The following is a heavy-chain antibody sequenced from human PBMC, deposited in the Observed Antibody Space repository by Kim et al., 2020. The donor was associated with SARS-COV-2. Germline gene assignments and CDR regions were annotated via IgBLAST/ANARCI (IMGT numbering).Heavy chain of an antibody. Sequence: GGSLRLSCAASGFTFSRDWMHWVRQAPGKGLVWVSLINSDGTSTSYADSVKGRFTISRDNAKNTLYLQMNSLRAEDTAVYYCANAMSGISNYWGQGTLVTVSS. D-gene: IGHD3-10*01. J-gene: IGHJ4*02. CDR1: GFTFSRDW. V-gene: IGHV3-74*01. CDR2: INSDGTST. CDR3: ANAMSGISNY.